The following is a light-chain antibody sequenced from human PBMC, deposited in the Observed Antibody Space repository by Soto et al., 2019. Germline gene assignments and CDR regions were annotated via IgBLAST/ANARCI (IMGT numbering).Light chain of an antibody. CDR3: HQYRSSPQT. Sequence: EIVFTQSPRTMSLSPGDSATLSCRASQSDGSNYLAWYQQKPGQAPRLLIYGTSSRAAGIPDRFSGSGSGTDFSLTISRLEPEDFAVYYCHQYRSSPQTFGQGTKVDIK. J-gene: IGKJ1*01. CDR1: QSDGSNY. CDR2: GTS. V-gene: IGKV3-20*01.